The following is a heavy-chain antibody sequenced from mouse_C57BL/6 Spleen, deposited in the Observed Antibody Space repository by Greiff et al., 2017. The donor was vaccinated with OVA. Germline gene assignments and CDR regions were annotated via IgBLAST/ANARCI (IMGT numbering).Heavy chain of an antibody. J-gene: IGHJ3*01. D-gene: IGHD3-1*01. CDR3: SSSGPGWLAD. Sequence: VQLQQSGPELVKPGASVKMSCKASGYTFTDYNMHWVKQSHGKSLEWIGYINPYNGGTSYNQKFKGKSTLSVNKSSSPAYMELRSLTSEDSAVFCGSSSGPGWLADWGKGTMVTVSA. V-gene: IGHV1-22*01. CDR1: GYTFTDYN. CDR2: INPYNGGT.